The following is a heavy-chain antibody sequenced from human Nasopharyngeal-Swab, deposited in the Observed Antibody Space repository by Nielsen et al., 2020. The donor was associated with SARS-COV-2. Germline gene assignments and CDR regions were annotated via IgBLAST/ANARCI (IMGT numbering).Heavy chain of an antibody. CDR2: ISGSGRNT. D-gene: IGHD4-17*01. Sequence: GESLKISCVASGFTFSDHDMNWVRQAPGKGLEWGSAISGSGRNTYYANSVEGRFTISRDNSKSTLFLQMNSLRAEDTALYYCAKGIYGDYLIDYWGQGTLVTVSS. V-gene: IGHV3-23*01. J-gene: IGHJ4*02. CDR3: AKGIYGDYLIDY. CDR1: GFTFSDHD.